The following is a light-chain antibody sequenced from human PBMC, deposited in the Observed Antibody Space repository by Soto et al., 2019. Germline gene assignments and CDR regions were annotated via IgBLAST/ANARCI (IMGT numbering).Light chain of an antibody. CDR1: SSCVGAYTS. Sequence: QSALTQPASVSGSPGQSITISCTGTSSCVGAYTSVSWYQQHPGKAPKLMIYEVSNRPSGVSNRFSGSKSANTASLTISGLQAEDEAHYYCSSYTSDNRSYVFGTGTKLTVL. J-gene: IGLJ1*01. V-gene: IGLV2-14*01. CDR3: SSYTSDNRSYV. CDR2: EVS.